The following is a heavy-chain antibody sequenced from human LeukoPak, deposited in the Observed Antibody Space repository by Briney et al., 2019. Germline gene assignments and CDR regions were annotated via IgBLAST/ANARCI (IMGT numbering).Heavy chain of an antibody. CDR1: GYTFTGYY. V-gene: IGHV1-2*04. CDR3: ARTYCSSTSCEGYFDY. D-gene: IGHD2-2*01. J-gene: IGHJ4*02. CDR2: TNPNSGGT. Sequence: GASVKVSCKASGYTFTGYYMHWVRQAPGQGLEWMGWTNPNSGGTNYAQKFQGWVTMTRDTSISTAYMELSRLRSDDTAVYYCARTYCSSTSCEGYFDYWGQGTLVTVSS.